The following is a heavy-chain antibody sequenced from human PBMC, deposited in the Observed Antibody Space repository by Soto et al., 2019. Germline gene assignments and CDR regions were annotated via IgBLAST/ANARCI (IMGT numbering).Heavy chain of an antibody. J-gene: IGHJ4*02. Sequence: GGSLRLSCAASGFPFINYWMTWVRQAPGKGLEWVANIKQDGSEKYYVDSVKGRFTISRDNGKNSLYLQMNSLRAEDTAVYYCARGTSGSSWGQGTLVTVYS. CDR3: ARGTSGSS. V-gene: IGHV3-7*01. CDR1: GFPFINYW. D-gene: IGHD6-13*01. CDR2: IKQDGSEK.